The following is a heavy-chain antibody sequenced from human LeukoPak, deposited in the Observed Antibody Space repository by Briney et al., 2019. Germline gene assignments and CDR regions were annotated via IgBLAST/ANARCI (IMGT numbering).Heavy chain of an antibody. D-gene: IGHD1-1*01. CDR1: GYTFTSYY. J-gene: IGHJ4*02. CDR2: INPSGGST. Sequence: GASVKVSCKASGYTFTSYYMHWVRQAPGQGLEWMGIINPSGGSTSYAQKFQGRVTMTRDMSTSTVYMELSSLRSEDTAVYYCARGGGYNWNDVWYFDYWGQGTLVTVSS. V-gene: IGHV1-46*01. CDR3: ARGGGYNWNDVWYFDY.